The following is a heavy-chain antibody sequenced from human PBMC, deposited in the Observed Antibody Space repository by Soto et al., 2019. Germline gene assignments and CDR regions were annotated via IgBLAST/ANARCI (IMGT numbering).Heavy chain of an antibody. Sequence: GGSLRLSCAASGFTFSSYAMSWVRQAPGKGLEWVSAISGSGGSTYYADSVKGRFTISRDNSKNTLYLQMNSLRAEDTAVYYCAKDRAQYSSGWFVCNFWGQGVLVTVSS. CDR1: GFTFSSYA. CDR2: ISGSGGST. CDR3: AKDRAQYSSGWFVCNF. D-gene: IGHD6-19*01. J-gene: IGHJ4*02. V-gene: IGHV3-23*01.